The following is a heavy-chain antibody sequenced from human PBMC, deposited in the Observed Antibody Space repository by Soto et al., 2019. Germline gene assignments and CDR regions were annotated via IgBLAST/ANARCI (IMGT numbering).Heavy chain of an antibody. V-gene: IGHV1-24*01. Sequence: ASVKVSCKVSGYTLTELSMHWVRQAPGKGLEWMGGFDPEDGETIYAQKFQGRVTMTEDTSTDTAYMELSSLRSEDTAVYYCATAPLVDIVATIHPSGMDVWGQGTTVTVSS. CDR3: ATAPLVDIVATIHPSGMDV. D-gene: IGHD5-12*01. J-gene: IGHJ6*02. CDR1: GYTLTELS. CDR2: FDPEDGET.